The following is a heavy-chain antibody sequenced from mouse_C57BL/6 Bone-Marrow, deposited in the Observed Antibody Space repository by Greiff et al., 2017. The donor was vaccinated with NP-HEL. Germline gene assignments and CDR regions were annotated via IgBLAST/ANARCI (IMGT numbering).Heavy chain of an antibody. CDR2: IDPFDSFP. V-gene: IGHV1-69*01. D-gene: IGHD1-1*01. Sequence: QVQLQQPGAELVMPGASVKLSCKASGYTFTSYWMHWGKQRPGQGLEWTGEIDPFDSFPNYNQKFKGKSTLTVDKSSSTAYMQLSSLTSEDSAVYYCAREGTTVVATDFDYWGQGTTLTVSS. CDR1: GYTFTSYW. CDR3: AREGTTVVATDFDY. J-gene: IGHJ2*01.